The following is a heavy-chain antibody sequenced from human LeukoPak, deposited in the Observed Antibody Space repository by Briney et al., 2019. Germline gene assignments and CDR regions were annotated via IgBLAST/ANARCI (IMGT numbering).Heavy chain of an antibody. CDR2: ISGSGGST. Sequence: GGSLRLSCAASGFTFSSYAMSWVRQAPGKGLEWVSAISGSGGSTYYADSVKGRFTISRDNSKNTLYLQMNSLRAEDTAVYYCAKEGYSSGWYYDVEYYYYYYMDVWGKGTTVTISS. D-gene: IGHD6-19*01. J-gene: IGHJ6*03. CDR1: GFTFSSYA. V-gene: IGHV3-23*01. CDR3: AKEGYSSGWYYDVEYYYYYYMDV.